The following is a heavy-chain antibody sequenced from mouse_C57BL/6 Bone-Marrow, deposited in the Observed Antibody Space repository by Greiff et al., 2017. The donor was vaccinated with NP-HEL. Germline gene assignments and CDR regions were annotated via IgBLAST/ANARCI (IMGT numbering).Heavy chain of an antibody. CDR3: ARHYDYFFDY. D-gene: IGHD2-4*01. CDR2: INPYNGGT. V-gene: IGHV1-19*01. J-gene: IGHJ2*01. Sequence: EVKLQQSGPVLVKPGASVKMSCKASGYTFTDYYMNWVKQSHGKSLEWIGVINPYNGGTSYNQKFKGKATLTVDKSSSTAYMELNSLTSEDSAVYYCARHYDYFFDYWGQGTTLTVSS. CDR1: GYTFTDYY.